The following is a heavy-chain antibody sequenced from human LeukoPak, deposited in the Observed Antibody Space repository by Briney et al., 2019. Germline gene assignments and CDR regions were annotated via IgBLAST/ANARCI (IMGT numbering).Heavy chain of an antibody. CDR1: GGSISNYY. CDR3: ARGKLWFGDFDP. CDR2: ISNSGGT. D-gene: IGHD3-10*01. Sequence: PSETLSLTCTVSGGSISNYYWSWIRQPPGKGLEWIGYISNSGGTNYNPSLKSRVTISVDMSKNQFSLKLSSVTAADTAVYYCARGKLWFGDFDPWGQGTLVTVSS. J-gene: IGHJ5*02. V-gene: IGHV4-59*01.